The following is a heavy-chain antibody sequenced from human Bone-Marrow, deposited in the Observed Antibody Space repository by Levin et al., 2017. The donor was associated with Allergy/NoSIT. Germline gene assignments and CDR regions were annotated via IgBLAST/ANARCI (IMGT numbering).Heavy chain of an antibody. J-gene: IGHJ5*02. Sequence: ASVKVSCKASGGTFSNYVISWVRQAPGQGLEWMGGITALYGTANYAQKFQGRLTITADESTSTAYMELSSLTSEDTAVYYCAREIDSSWGRPGWFDPWGQGTLVSVSS. V-gene: IGHV1-69*13. CDR1: GGTFSNYV. D-gene: IGHD6-13*01. CDR2: ITALYGTA. CDR3: AREIDSSWGRPGWFDP.